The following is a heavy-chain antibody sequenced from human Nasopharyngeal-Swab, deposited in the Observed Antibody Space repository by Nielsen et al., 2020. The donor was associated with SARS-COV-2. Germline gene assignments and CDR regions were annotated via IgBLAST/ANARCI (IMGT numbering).Heavy chain of an antibody. CDR3: ARRQGYYDSSGNLDY. J-gene: IGHJ4*02. CDR2: IYPGDSDT. Sequence: GESLKISCKGPGYSFTSYWIGWVRQMPGKGLEWMGIIYPGDSDTRYSPSFQGQVTISADKSISTAYLQWSSLKASDTAMYYCARRQGYYDSSGNLDYWGQGTLVTVSS. D-gene: IGHD3-22*01. V-gene: IGHV5-51*01. CDR1: GYSFTSYW.